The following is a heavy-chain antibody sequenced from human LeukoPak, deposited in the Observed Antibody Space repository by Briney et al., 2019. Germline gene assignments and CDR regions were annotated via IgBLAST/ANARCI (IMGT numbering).Heavy chain of an antibody. CDR1: GFTFSSYE. Sequence: GGSLRLSCAASGFTFSSYEMNWVRQAPGTGLEWVSYISSSGSTIYYADSVKGRFTISRYNAKNSLYLQMNSLRAEDTAVYYCASGVTIFGVVRFDYWGQGTLVTVSS. CDR3: ASGVTIFGVVRFDY. V-gene: IGHV3-48*03. D-gene: IGHD3-3*01. CDR2: ISSSGSTI. J-gene: IGHJ4*02.